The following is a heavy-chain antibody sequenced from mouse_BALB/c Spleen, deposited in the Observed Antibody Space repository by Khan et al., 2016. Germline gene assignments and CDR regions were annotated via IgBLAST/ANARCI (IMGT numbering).Heavy chain of an antibody. V-gene: IGHV3-2*02. J-gene: IGHJ3*01. CDR2: ISDSGST. Sequence: EVQLQESGPGLVKPSQSLSLTCTVTGYSITSDYAWNWIRQFPGNKLEWMGYISDSGSTSYNPSLKSRISITRDTSKNQFFLQLTSVTTEDTATYYCARSMITRGFAYWGQGTLVTVSA. CDR1: GYSITSDYA. CDR3: ARSMITRGFAY. D-gene: IGHD2-4*01.